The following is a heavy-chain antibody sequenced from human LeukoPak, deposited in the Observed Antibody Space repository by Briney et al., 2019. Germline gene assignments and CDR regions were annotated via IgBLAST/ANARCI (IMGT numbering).Heavy chain of an antibody. J-gene: IGHJ4*02. CDR3: AGGATSEVDFDY. Sequence: TSETLSLTCSVSGGSIISYYWSWIRQPPGKGLEWIGYIYYSGSTNYNPSLKSRVTISVDTSKNQFSLKLSSVTAADTAVYHCAGGATSEVDFDYWGQGTLVTVSS. CDR2: IYYSGST. V-gene: IGHV4-59*01. D-gene: IGHD1-26*01. CDR1: GGSIISYY.